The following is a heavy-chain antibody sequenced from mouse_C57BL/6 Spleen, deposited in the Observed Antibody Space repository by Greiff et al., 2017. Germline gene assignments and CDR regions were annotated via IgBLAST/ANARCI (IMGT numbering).Heavy chain of an antibody. CDR2: ISDGGSYT. J-gene: IGHJ2*01. Sequence: EVQGVESGGGLVKPGGSLKLSCAASGFTFSSYAMSWVRQTPEKRLEWVATISDGGSYTYYPDNVKGRFTISRDNAKNNLYLQMSHLKSEDTDMYSCERRDDSDNSDYWGQGTTLSVSS. D-gene: IGHD2-4*01. CDR3: ERRDDSDNSDY. CDR1: GFTFSSYA. V-gene: IGHV5-4*01.